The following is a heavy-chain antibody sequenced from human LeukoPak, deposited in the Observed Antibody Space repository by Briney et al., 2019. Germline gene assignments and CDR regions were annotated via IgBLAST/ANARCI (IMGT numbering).Heavy chain of an antibody. CDR2: IRYDGSNK. Sequence: QAGGSLRLSCAASGFTFSSYGMHWVRQAPGKGLEWVAFIRYDGSNKYYADSVKGRFTVSRDNSKNTQYLQMNSLRAEDTAVYYCARDLDYYDSSGYHYYWGQGTLVTVSS. CDR1: GFTFSSYG. J-gene: IGHJ4*02. D-gene: IGHD3-22*01. V-gene: IGHV3-30*02. CDR3: ARDLDYYDSSGYHYY.